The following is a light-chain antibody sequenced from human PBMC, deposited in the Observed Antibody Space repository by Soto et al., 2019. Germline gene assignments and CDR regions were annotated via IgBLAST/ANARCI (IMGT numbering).Light chain of an antibody. CDR1: QGISNY. Sequence: DIQMTQSPSSLSASVGDRVTITCRASQGISNYLAWYQQKPGKVPKLLIYAAATLQSGVPSRFSGSGSGTDITLTISRLQPEDVATYYCHKYNTAPLTFGGGTKVEIK. CDR3: HKYNTAPLT. J-gene: IGKJ4*01. V-gene: IGKV1-27*01. CDR2: AAA.